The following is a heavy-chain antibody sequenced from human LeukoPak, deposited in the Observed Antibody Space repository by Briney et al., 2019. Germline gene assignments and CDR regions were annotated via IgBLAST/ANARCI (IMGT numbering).Heavy chain of an antibody. J-gene: IGHJ2*01. CDR2: IGTGGDT. V-gene: IGHV3-13*01. D-gene: IGHD2-15*01. Sequence: GGSLRLSCAASGFTFSTCTMSWVRQAPGKGLEWVSSIGTGGDTYYPGSVEGRFTISRENAKNSLYLQMNSLRAGDTAVYYCARVRGWSSYWYFDLWGRGTLVTVSS. CDR3: ARVRGWSSYWYFDL. CDR1: GFTFSTCT.